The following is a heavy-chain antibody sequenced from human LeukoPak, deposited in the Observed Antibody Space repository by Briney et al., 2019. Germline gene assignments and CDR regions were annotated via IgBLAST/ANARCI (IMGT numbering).Heavy chain of an antibody. CDR2: IRSKAYGGTT. Sequence: PGGSLRLSCPASGFTFGDYALSWFRQAPGKGLEWVGFIRSKAYGGTTEYAASVEGRFIISRDDSKSIAYLQMNSLKTEDTAVYFCTRDYYKTSGYIPIGPWGQGTLVTVSS. CDR3: TRDYYKTSGYIPIGP. J-gene: IGHJ4*02. V-gene: IGHV3-49*03. CDR1: GFTFGDYA. D-gene: IGHD3-22*01.